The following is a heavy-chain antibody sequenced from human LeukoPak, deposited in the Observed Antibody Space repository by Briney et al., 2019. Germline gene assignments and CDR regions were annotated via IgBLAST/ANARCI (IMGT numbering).Heavy chain of an antibody. D-gene: IGHD3-22*01. J-gene: IGHJ4*02. CDR2: IYSGGST. V-gene: IGHV3-53*01. CDR3: ARGGYYDSSVYFDY. Sequence: GGSLRLSCAASGFTVSSNYMSWVRQAPGKGLEWVSVIYSGGSTYYADSVKGRFTISRDNSKNTLYLQMNSLRAEDTAVYYCARGGYYDSSVYFDYWGQGTLVTVSS. CDR1: GFTVSSNY.